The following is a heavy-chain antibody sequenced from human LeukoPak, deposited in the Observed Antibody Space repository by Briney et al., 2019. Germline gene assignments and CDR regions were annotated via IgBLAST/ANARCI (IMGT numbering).Heavy chain of an antibody. CDR2: IYYSGST. J-gene: IGHJ4*02. CDR3: ASIDYDSSGYYYAY. Sequence: PSETLSLTCTVSGGSMSSYYWSWIRQPPGKGLEWIGYIYYSGSTNYNPSLKSRVTISVDTSKNQFSLKLSSVTAADTAVYYCASIDYDSSGYYYAYWGQGTLVTVSA. CDR1: GGSMSSYY. D-gene: IGHD3-22*01. V-gene: IGHV4-59*01.